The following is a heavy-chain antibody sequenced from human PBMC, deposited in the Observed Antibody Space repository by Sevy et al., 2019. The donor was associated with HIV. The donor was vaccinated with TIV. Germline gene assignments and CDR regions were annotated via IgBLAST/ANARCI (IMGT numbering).Heavy chain of an antibody. V-gene: IGHV1-18*01. Sequence: ASVKVSCKASGYRFTNYGVSWVRQAPGQGLEWMGWISPYNGNTDYAQKVQDRVTMTTDTSTSTAYLELKSLTSDDTGVYYCAEPSLGVALGGRGPDSFDIWGQGTMVTVSS. J-gene: IGHJ3*02. CDR2: ISPYNGNT. CDR1: GYRFTNYG. D-gene: IGHD2-15*01. CDR3: AEPSLGVALGGRGPDSFDI.